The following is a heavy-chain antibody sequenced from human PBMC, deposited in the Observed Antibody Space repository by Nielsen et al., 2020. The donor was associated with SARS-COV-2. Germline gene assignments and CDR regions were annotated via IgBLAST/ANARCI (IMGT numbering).Heavy chain of an antibody. D-gene: IGHD3-10*01. CDR1: GFTVSSNY. Sequence: GGSLRLSCAASGFTVSSNYMSWVRQAPGKGLEWVSVIYSGGCTYYADSVKGRFTISRHNSKNTLYLQMNSLRAEDTVVYYCARDRTMVRGVIITHYGMDVWGQGTTVTVSS. CDR3: ARDRTMVRGVIITHYGMDV. J-gene: IGHJ6*02. V-gene: IGHV3-53*04. CDR2: IYSGGCT.